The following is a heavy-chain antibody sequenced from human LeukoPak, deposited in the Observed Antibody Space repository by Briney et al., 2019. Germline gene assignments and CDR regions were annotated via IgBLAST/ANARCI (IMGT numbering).Heavy chain of an antibody. CDR2: INHSGST. V-gene: IGHV4-34*01. CDR1: GGSFSGYY. Sequence: SGTLSLTCAVYGGSFSGYYWSWIRQPPGKGLEWIGEINHSGSTNYNPSLKSRVTISVDTSKNQFSLKLSSVTAADTAVYYCARGRWKMDIVVVPAARFDYWGQGTLVTVSS. CDR3: ARGRWKMDIVVVPAARFDY. D-gene: IGHD2-2*03. J-gene: IGHJ4*02.